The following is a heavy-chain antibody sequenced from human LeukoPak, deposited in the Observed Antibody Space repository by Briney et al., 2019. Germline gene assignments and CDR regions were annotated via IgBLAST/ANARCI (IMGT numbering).Heavy chain of an antibody. CDR3: ARDRVFNWFDP. CDR1: GGSISSGGYY. J-gene: IGHJ5*02. V-gene: IGHV4-30-2*01. CDR2: IYHSVST. D-gene: IGHD6-13*01. Sequence: SQTLSLTCTVSGGSISSGGYYWSWIRQPPGKGLEWIGYIYHSVSTYYNPSLKSRVTISVDRSKNQFSLKLSSVTAADTAVYYCARDRVFNWFDPWGQGTLVTVSS.